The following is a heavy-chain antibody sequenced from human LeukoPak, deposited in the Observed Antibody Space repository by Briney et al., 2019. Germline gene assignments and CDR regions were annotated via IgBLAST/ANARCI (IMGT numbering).Heavy chain of an antibody. J-gene: IGHJ3*02. D-gene: IGHD1-26*01. CDR1: GFTFRNYC. CDR2: VKQDGTGG. V-gene: IGHV3-7*05. Sequence: GESLRLSCAASGFTFRNYCMTWVRQAPGKGLEWVANVKQDGTGGFYVDSVKGRFIISRDNAENSLFLQMNSLRVEDTAVYYCARDPYSGSYGAFDIWGQGTMVTVSS. CDR3: ARDPYSGSYGAFDI.